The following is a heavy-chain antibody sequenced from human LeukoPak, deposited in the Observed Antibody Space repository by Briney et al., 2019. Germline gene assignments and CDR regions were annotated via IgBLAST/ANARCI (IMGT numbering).Heavy chain of an antibody. D-gene: IGHD4-17*01. Sequence: TSETLSLTCTVSGGSISSYYWCWIRQPPGKGLGWVGYIYYSGNTNYNPSLHSRVTISVDKSKNQSSLKLSSVTAADTAVYYCARRSGDSDAFDIWGQGTMVTVSS. CDR1: GGSISSYY. V-gene: IGHV4-59*08. CDR2: IYYSGNT. CDR3: ARRSGDSDAFDI. J-gene: IGHJ3*02.